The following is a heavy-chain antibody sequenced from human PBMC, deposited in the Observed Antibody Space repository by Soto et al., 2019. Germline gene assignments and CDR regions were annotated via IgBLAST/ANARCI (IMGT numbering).Heavy chain of an antibody. D-gene: IGHD1-26*01. CDR2: VSVGGTST. V-gene: IGHV3-23*01. Sequence: EGSWRLSCTGSGVSFGGYARSWVRQAPGKGLEWISGVSVGGTSTYYAGSVKGRFTISRDSSVVYLQMNSLRADDTAVYYCAKWGGYYAYYSEMDVWGRGTTVTVSS. CDR3: AKWGGYYAYYSEMDV. CDR1: GVSFGGYA. J-gene: IGHJ6*02.